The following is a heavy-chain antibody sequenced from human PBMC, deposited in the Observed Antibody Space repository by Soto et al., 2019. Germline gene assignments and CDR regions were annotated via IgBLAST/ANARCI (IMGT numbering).Heavy chain of an antibody. CDR2: INPSRGSA. V-gene: IGHV1-2*02. CDR3: ARDADLLYAKSDYFGFDV. CDR1: GFTFTAYP. D-gene: IGHD3-10*01. J-gene: IGHJ6*02. Sequence: QVQLVQSGAEVKETGASVKVSCKTSGFTFTAYPLHWVRQAPGQGLEWMGFINPSRGSAQYSQKFQGRVTMTRDTSLTPAYMEVNGLKSDDTALYFCARDADLLYAKSDYFGFDVWGQGTMVTVAS.